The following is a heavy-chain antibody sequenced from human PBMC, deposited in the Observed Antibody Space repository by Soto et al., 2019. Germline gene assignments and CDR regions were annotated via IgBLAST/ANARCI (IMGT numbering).Heavy chain of an antibody. D-gene: IGHD1-26*01. CDR3: ARGRSYDAFDI. V-gene: IGHV3-53*01. J-gene: IGHJ3*02. Sequence: HPGGSLRLSCAASGLTVSSSYMSWVRQAPGKGLQWVSVIYSAGSTYYANSVKGRFTISRDISTNMVYLQMSSLTDEDTAVYYCARGRSYDAFDIWGQGTMVTVSS. CDR2: IYSAGST. CDR1: GLTVSSSY.